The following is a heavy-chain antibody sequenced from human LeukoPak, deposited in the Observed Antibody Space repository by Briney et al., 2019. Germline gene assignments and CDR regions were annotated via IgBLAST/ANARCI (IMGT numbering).Heavy chain of an antibody. CDR2: ISSSSSYI. Sequence: PGGTLRPSCAASGFTFSSYSMNWVRQAPGKGLEWVSSISSSSSYIYYADSVKGRFTISRDNAKNSLYLQMNSLRAEDTAVYYCASDSYYYDSSGYATGDYWGQGTLVTVSS. CDR3: ASDSYYYDSSGYATGDY. D-gene: IGHD3-22*01. V-gene: IGHV3-21*01. CDR1: GFTFSSYS. J-gene: IGHJ4*02.